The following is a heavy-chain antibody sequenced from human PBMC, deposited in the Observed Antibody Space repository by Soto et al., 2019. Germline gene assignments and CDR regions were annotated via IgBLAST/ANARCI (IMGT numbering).Heavy chain of an antibody. CDR3: ARWYCSGGSCYSDVWPLDGMDV. D-gene: IGHD2-15*01. J-gene: IGHJ6*02. V-gene: IGHV3-30-3*01. Sequence: LRLSCAASGFTFSSYAMHWVRQAPGKGLEWVAVISYDGSNKYYADSVKGRFTISRDNSKNTLYLQMNSLRAEDTAVYYCARWYCSGGSCYSDVWPLDGMDVWGQGTTVTSP. CDR1: GFTFSSYA. CDR2: ISYDGSNK.